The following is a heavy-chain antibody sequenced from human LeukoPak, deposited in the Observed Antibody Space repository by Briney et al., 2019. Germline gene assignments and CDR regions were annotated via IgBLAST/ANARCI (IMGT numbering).Heavy chain of an antibody. CDR1: GFTFSSYS. CDR3: ARGEVVVVAATPDY. J-gene: IGHJ4*02. D-gene: IGHD2-15*01. CDR2: ISSSSSYI. V-gene: IGHV3-21*01. Sequence: GGSLRLSCAASGFTFSSYSMNWVRQAPGKGLEWVSSISSSSSYIYYADSVKGRFTISRDNAKNSLYLQMNSLRAEDTAAYYCARGEVVVVAATPDYWGQGTLVTVSS.